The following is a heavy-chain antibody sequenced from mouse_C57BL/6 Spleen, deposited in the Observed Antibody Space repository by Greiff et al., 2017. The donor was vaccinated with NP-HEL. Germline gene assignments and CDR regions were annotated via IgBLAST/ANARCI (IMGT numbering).Heavy chain of an antibody. CDR3: AREEGDYDGWFAY. CDR2: ISDGGSYT. Sequence: EVMLVESGGGLVKPGGSLKLSCAASGFTFSSYAMSWVRQTPEKRLEWVATISDGGSYTYYPDNVKGRFTISRDNAKNNLYLQMSHLKSEDTAMYYCAREEGDYDGWFAYWGQGTLVTVSA. J-gene: IGHJ3*01. V-gene: IGHV5-4*01. D-gene: IGHD2-4*01. CDR1: GFTFSSYA.